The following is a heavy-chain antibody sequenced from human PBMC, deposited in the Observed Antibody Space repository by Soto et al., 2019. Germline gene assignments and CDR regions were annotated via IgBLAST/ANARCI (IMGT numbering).Heavy chain of an antibody. Sequence: PGGSLRLSCAASGFTFSSYGMHWVRQAPGKGLEWVAVISYDGSNKYYADSVKGRFTISRDNSKNTLYLQMNSLRAEDTAVYYCAKDRKDIVATISDYWGQGTLVTVSS. V-gene: IGHV3-30*18. J-gene: IGHJ4*02. D-gene: IGHD5-12*01. CDR2: ISYDGSNK. CDR3: AKDRKDIVATISDY. CDR1: GFTFSSYG.